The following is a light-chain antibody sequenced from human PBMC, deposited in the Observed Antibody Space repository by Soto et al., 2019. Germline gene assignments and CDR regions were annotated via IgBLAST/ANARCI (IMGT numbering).Light chain of an antibody. CDR1: NSDVGGYNY. J-gene: IGLJ1*01. CDR3: SSYAGSNWYV. CDR2: EVN. Sequence: QAVLTQPPSASGSPGQSDTISCTGTNSDVGGYNYVSWYQQYPGKAPKLIIYEVNERPSGVPDRFSGSKSGNTASLTVSGLHTADEADYYCSSYAGSNWYVFGTRTKLTVL. V-gene: IGLV2-8*01.